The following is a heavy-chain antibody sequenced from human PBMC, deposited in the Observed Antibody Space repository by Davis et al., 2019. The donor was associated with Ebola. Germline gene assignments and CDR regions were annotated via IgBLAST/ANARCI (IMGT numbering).Heavy chain of an antibody. D-gene: IGHD2-2*01. CDR3: AKDSDDRVLAPAAMGY. CDR1: GFTFSSYA. J-gene: IGHJ4*02. V-gene: IGHV3-23*01. CDR2: ISGSGGRT. Sequence: GESLKISCAASGFTFSSYAMSWVRQAPGKGLEWVSAISGSGGRTYYADYVKGRFTISRDNSKNTMYLQMNSLRAEDTAVYYCAKDSDDRVLAPAAMGYWGQGTLVTVSS.